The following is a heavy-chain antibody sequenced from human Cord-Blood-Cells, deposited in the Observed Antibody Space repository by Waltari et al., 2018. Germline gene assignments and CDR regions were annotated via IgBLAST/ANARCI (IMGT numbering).Heavy chain of an antibody. CDR3: ARVAAAGTEYFQH. CDR2: ISSSGSTI. D-gene: IGHD6-13*01. V-gene: IGHV3-48*03. Sequence: EVQLVESGGGLVQPGGSLRLSCAASGFTFSSYEMNWVGQAPGKGLEWVSYISSSGSTIYYADSVKGRFTISRDNAKNSLYLQMNSLRAEDTAVYYCARVAAAGTEYFQHWGQGTLVTVSS. CDR1: GFTFSSYE. J-gene: IGHJ1*01.